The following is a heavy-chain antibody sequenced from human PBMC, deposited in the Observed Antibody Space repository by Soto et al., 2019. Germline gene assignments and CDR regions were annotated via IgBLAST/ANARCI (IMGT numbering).Heavy chain of an antibody. CDR1: GFTFSSYA. V-gene: IGHV3-30-3*01. CDR3: ARDQVTTFRFWSLSYYYGMDV. D-gene: IGHD4-4*01. Sequence: PGGSMRLSCAASGFTFSSYAMHWVSQAPGKGLEWVAVISYDGSNKYYADSVKGRFTISRDNSKNTLYLQMNSLRAEDTAVYYCARDQVTTFRFWSLSYYYGMDVWGQGTTVTVSS. J-gene: IGHJ6*02. CDR2: ISYDGSNK.